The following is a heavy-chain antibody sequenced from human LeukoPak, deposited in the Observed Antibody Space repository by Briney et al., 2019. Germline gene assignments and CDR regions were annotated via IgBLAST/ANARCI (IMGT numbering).Heavy chain of an antibody. V-gene: IGHV1-69*05. Sequence: VASVKVSCKASGGTFSSYAISWVRQAPGQVLEWMGGIIPIFGTANYAQKFQGRVTITTDESTSTAYMELSRLRSDDTAVYYCARDPRITIFGVVISDWFDPWGQGTLVTVSS. CDR1: GGTFSSYA. CDR2: IIPIFGTA. CDR3: ARDPRITIFGVVISDWFDP. J-gene: IGHJ5*02. D-gene: IGHD3-3*01.